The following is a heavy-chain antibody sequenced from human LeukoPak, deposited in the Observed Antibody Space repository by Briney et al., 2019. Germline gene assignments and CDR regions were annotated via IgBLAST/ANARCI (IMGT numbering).Heavy chain of an antibody. J-gene: IGHJ3*02. Sequence: SETLSLTCTVSGGSISSYYWNWIRQPPGKGLEWIGYIYYSGSTNYNPSLKSRVTISVDTSKTHFSLRLSSVTAADTAIYYCARRRRIAAAGTDAFDIWGQGTMVTVSS. CDR2: IYYSGST. V-gene: IGHV4-59*08. CDR1: GGSISSYY. D-gene: IGHD6-13*01. CDR3: ARRRRIAAAGTDAFDI.